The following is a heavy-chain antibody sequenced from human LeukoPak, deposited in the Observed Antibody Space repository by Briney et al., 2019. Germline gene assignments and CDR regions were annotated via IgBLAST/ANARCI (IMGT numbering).Heavy chain of an antibody. CDR1: GYTSTGYF. D-gene: IGHD6-19*01. CDR2: TSPNSGGT. Sequence: EASVKVSCKASGYTSTGYFMHWLRQAPGQGLEWVGWTSPNSGGTNYARNFQGRVTMTRDTSISTAYMELSRLRSDDSAVYYCARDISRGWPQGSFDYWGRGTLVTVSS. V-gene: IGHV1-2*02. CDR3: ARDISRGWPQGSFDY. J-gene: IGHJ4*02.